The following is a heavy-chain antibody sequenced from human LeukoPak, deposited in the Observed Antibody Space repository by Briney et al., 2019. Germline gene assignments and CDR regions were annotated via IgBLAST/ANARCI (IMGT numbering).Heavy chain of an antibody. CDR1: GVTFSSYT. CDR3: ARKEMATTGDCFDY. V-gene: IGHV1-69*02. Sequence: SVKVSCKASGVTFSSYTISWVRPAPGQGLEWMGRIIPILGIANYAQKFQGRVTITADKSTSTAYMEPSSLRSEDTAVYYCARKEMATTGDCFDYWGQGTLVTVSS. CDR2: IIPILGIA. D-gene: IGHD5-24*01. J-gene: IGHJ4*02.